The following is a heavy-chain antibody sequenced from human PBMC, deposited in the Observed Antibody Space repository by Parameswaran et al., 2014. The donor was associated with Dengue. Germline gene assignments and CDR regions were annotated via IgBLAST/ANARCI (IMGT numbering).Heavy chain of an antibody. CDR1: GDSISSPYW. J-gene: IGHJ5*02. Sequence: SETLSLTCVVSGDSISSPYWWSWIRQSPGKGLEWIGEIFHNGDVNYRPSLQSRVTMSVDKSKNEVSLHLTSVNAADTAMYFCARQGRYCFTNRCEADGKFDPWGQGTLVTVSS. CDR2: IFHNGDV. CDR3: ARQGRYCFTNRCEADGKFDP. V-gene: IGHV4/OR15-8*02. D-gene: IGHD2-15*01.